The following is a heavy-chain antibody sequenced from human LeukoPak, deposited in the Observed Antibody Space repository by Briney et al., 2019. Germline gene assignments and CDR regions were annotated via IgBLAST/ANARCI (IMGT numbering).Heavy chain of an antibody. CDR2: IYYSGST. J-gene: IGHJ3*02. V-gene: IGHV4-59*08. D-gene: IGHD6-25*01. CDR3: ARQAADAFDI. CDR1: GGSISSYY. Sequence: PSETLSLTCTVSGGSISSYYWSWIRQPPGKGLEWIGCIYYSGSTDYNPSLKSRVTISVDTSKNQFSLKLSSVTAADTAVYYCARQAADAFDIWGQGTMVTVSS.